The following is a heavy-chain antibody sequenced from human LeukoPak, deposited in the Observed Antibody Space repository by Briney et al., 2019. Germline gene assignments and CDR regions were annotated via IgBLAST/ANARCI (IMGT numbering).Heavy chain of an antibody. V-gene: IGHV4-34*01. CDR1: GGSFSGYY. D-gene: IGHD5-24*01. CDR3: ASTFEMATPGAFDI. Sequence: SETLSLTCAVYGGSFSGYYWSWIRQPPGKGLEWIGEINHSGSTNYNPSLKSRVTISVDTSKNQFSLKLSPVTAADTAVYYCASTFEMATPGAFDIWGQGTMVTVSS. CDR2: INHSGST. J-gene: IGHJ3*02.